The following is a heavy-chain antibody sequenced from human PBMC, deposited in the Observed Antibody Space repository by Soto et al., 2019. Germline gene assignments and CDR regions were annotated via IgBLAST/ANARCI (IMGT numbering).Heavy chain of an antibody. Sequence: PAATLSLTCTVSGGSISGYYGSWIRQAAGKGLEWVGRIYTSGSTNYNPSLQSRVIMSVDTNNNQFSLKLSYVPAADRAVYYCGRERGIAASPIRRFDPWGQGTLVTVSS. CDR2: IYTSGST. CDR3: GRERGIAASPIRRFDP. J-gene: IGHJ5*02. D-gene: IGHD6-6*01. V-gene: IGHV4-4*07. CDR1: GGSISGYY.